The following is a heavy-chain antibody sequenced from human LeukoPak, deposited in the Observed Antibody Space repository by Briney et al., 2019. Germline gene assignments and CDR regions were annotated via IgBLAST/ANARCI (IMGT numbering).Heavy chain of an antibody. CDR3: AKNAWMRDGYNDY. J-gene: IGHJ4*02. D-gene: IGHD5-24*01. V-gene: IGHV3-23*01. CDR1: GFTFSTYG. Sequence: GGSLRLSCAASGFTFSTYGMSWVRQAPGKGLEWVSAISGSGGSTYYADSVKGRFTISRDNSKNTLYLQMNSLRDEDTAVYYCAKNAWMRDGYNDYWGQGTLVTVSS. CDR2: ISGSGGST.